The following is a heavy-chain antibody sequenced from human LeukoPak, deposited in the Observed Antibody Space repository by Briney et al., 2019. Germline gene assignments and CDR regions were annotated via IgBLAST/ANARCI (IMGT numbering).Heavy chain of an antibody. Sequence: PSETLSLTCAVYGGSFSGYYWSWIRQPPGKGLEWIGEINHSGSTNYNPSLKSRVTISVDTSKNQFSLKLSSVTAADTAVYYCAGLGGYSSSSDYWGQGTLVTVSS. CDR3: AGLGGYSSSSDY. V-gene: IGHV4-34*01. D-gene: IGHD6-6*01. CDR2: INHSGST. J-gene: IGHJ4*02. CDR1: GGSFSGYY.